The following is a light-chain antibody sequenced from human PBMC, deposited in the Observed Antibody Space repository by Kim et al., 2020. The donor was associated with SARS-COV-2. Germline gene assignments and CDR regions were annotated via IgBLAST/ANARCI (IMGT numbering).Light chain of an antibody. CDR1: QSVSSN. CDR3: QQYNTWPLT. Sequence: EIVMTQSPGTLSVSPGERATLSCRASQSVSSNLAWYQQKPGQVPRLLIYGASTRATGIPARFSGSGSGTEFTLTISSLQSEDFAVYYCQQYNTWPLTFGGGTKVEI. V-gene: IGKV3D-15*01. CDR2: GAS. J-gene: IGKJ4*01.